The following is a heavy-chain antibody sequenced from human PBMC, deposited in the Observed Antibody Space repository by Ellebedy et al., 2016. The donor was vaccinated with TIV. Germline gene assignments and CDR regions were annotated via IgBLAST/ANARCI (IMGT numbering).Heavy chain of an antibody. V-gene: IGHV3-7*01. CDR3: ARDANYNEGRTYYDVFDN. CDR1: GFTFSAYW. D-gene: IGHD3-22*01. J-gene: IGHJ4*02. Sequence: GESLKISXATSGFTFSAYWMTWFRQAPGRGLEWVANIRKDESLKHYLDSVEGRFTISRDNAKNSLYLQMDSLRVEDTAVYYCARDANYNEGRTYYDVFDNWGQGIQVTVSS. CDR2: IRKDESLK.